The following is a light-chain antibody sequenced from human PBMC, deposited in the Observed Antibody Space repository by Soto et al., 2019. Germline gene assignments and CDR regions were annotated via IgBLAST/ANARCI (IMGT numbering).Light chain of an antibody. CDR1: QSFSSVY. Sequence: EIVWTQSPCTLSLAPGESATLSCRASQSFSSVYLAWYQQKPGQAPRLLIYGASNRATGIPDRFSGSGSGTDFTLTISRLEPEDFAVYYCQQYANSPITFGQGTRLEIK. J-gene: IGKJ5*01. V-gene: IGKV3-20*01. CDR2: GAS. CDR3: QQYANSPIT.